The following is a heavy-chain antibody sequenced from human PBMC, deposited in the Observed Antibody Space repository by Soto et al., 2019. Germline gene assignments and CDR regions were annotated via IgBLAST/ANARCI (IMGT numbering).Heavy chain of an antibody. D-gene: IGHD3-9*01. CDR1: GFTFSNAW. CDR2: IKSKTDGGTT. V-gene: IGHV3-15*01. CDR3: TTVPIYYDILTGYPY. J-gene: IGHJ4*02. Sequence: GGSLRLSCAASGFTFSNAWMSWVRQAPGKGLEWVGRIKSKTDGGTTDYAAPVKGRFTISRDDSKNTLYLQMNSLKTADTAVYYCTTVPIYYDILTGYPYWGQGTLVTVSS.